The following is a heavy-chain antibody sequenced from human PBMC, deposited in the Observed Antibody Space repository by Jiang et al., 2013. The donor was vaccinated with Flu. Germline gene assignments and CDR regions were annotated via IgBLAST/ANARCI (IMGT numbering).Heavy chain of an antibody. Sequence: GAEVKKPGSSVKVSCKASGGTFSSYAISWVRQAPGQGLEWMGRIIPILGIANYAQKFQGRVTITADKSTSTAYMELSSLRSEDTAVYYCAREPLDGAYIVVVVATNEYYYYGMDVWGKGTTVTVSS. CDR3: AREPLDGAYIVVVVATNEYYYYGMDV. J-gene: IGHJ6*04. CDR2: IIPILGIA. CDR1: GGTFSSYA. V-gene: IGHV1-69*04. D-gene: IGHD2-15*01.